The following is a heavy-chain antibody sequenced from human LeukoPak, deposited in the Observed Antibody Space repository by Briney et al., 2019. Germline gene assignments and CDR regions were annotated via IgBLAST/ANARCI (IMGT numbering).Heavy chain of an antibody. D-gene: IGHD6-13*01. Sequence: GASVQVSCQASGYTFTSYYMHWVRQAPGQGLEWMGIINPSGGSTSYAQKFQGRVTMTRDTSTSTVYMELSSLRSEDTAVYYCARDVGRPARIHPLGQQLVSLFDYWGQGTLVTVSS. V-gene: IGHV1-46*01. CDR1: GYTFTSYY. CDR2: INPSGGST. CDR3: ARDVGRPARIHPLGQQLVSLFDY. J-gene: IGHJ4*02.